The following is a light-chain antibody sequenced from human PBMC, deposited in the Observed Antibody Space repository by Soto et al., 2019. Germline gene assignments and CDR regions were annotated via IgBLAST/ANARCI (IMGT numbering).Light chain of an antibody. CDR3: QQSYSASWT. CDR2: AAS. J-gene: IGKJ1*01. CDR1: QNINNY. V-gene: IGKV1-39*01. Sequence: DIQMTQSPSSLSASVGDRVTITCQASQNINNYLNWYQQKPGKAPKLLIYAASSLQSGVPSRFSGSGSETHFTLTISSLQPEDFATYYCQQSYSASWTFGQGTKVDI.